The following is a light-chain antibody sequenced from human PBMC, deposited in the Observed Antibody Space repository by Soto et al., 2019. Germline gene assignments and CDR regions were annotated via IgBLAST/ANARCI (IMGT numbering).Light chain of an antibody. CDR2: GAS. J-gene: IGKJ1*01. Sequence: EIVMTQSPATLSVSPGERATLSCRASQSVSSNLAWYQQKPGQAPRLLIYGASTRATGIPARFSGSGSGTEFTPTLHSLQSEDFAVYFCQQYNNWPPWTFGQGTKVEIK. V-gene: IGKV3-15*01. CDR3: QQYNNWPPWT. CDR1: QSVSSN.